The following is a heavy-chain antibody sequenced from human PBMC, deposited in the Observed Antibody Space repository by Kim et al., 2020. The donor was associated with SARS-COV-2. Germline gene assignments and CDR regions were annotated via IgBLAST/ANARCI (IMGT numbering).Heavy chain of an antibody. CDR3: ARHGAITMVRGGWYFDL. CDR1: GGSISSSSYY. D-gene: IGHD3-10*01. Sequence: SETLSLTCTVSGGSISSSSYYWGWIRQPPGKGLEWIGSIYYSGSTCYNPSLKSRVTISVDTSKNQFSLKLSSVTAADTAVYYCARHGAITMVRGGWYFDLWGRGTLVTVSS. CDR2: IYYSGST. V-gene: IGHV4-39*01. J-gene: IGHJ2*01.